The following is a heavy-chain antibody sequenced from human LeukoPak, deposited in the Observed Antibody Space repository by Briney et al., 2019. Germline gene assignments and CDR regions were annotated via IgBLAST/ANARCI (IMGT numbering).Heavy chain of an antibody. CDR3: ARGFELDY. CDR2: IYTSGST. J-gene: IGHJ4*02. Sequence: SETLSLTCSVSGYSINSGYHWGWIRQPPGKGLEWIGRIYTSGSTNYNPSLKSRVTMSVDTSKNQFSLKLSSVTAADTAVYYCARGFELDYWGQGTLVTVSS. CDR1: GYSINSGYH. D-gene: IGHD3-9*01. V-gene: IGHV4-38-2*02.